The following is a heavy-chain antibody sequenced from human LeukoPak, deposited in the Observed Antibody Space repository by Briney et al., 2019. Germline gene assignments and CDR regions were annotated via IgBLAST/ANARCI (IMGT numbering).Heavy chain of an antibody. Sequence: GSLRLSCAASGFTFSSYGMHWVRQAPGKGLEWVAVTSYDGSNKYYADSVKGRFTISRDNSKNTLYLQMNSLRAEDTAVYYCAKVGGDDDAFDIWGQGTMVTVSS. V-gene: IGHV3-30*18. J-gene: IGHJ3*02. CDR1: GFTFSSYG. D-gene: IGHD2-21*01. CDR2: TSYDGSNK. CDR3: AKVGGDDDAFDI.